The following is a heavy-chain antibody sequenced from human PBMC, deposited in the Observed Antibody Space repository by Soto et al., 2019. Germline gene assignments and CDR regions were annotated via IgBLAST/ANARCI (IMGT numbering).Heavy chain of an antibody. CDR1: GGSISSGGYS. J-gene: IGHJ6*02. D-gene: IGHD5-12*01. Sequence: SETLSLTCAVSGGSISSGGYSWSWIRQPPGKGLEWIGYIYHSGSTYYNPSLKSRVTISVDRSKNQFSRKLSSVTAADTAVYYCARRRGFPYYYGMDVWGQGTTVTVSS. CDR2: IYHSGST. V-gene: IGHV4-30-2*01. CDR3: ARRRGFPYYYGMDV.